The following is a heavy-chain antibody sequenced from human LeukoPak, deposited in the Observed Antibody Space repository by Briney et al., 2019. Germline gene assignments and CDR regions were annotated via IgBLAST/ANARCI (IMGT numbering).Heavy chain of an antibody. Sequence: KPSETLSLTCAVSGYSISSGYYWGWIRQPPGKGLEWIGSIYHSGSTYYNSSLKSRVTISVDTSNNQFSLKLSSVTAADTAVHYCASFGVMYYFDYWGQGTLVTVSS. CDR1: GYSISSGYY. J-gene: IGHJ4*02. CDR3: ASFGVMYYFDY. D-gene: IGHD3-10*01. CDR2: IYHSGST. V-gene: IGHV4-38-2*01.